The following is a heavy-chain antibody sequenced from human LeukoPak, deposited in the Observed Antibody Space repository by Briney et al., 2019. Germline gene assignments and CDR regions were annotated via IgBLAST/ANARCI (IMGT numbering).Heavy chain of an antibody. CDR1: GFIFNNHAM. CDR2: IYQSGNT. V-gene: IGHV4-38-2*01. J-gene: IGHJ5*02. Sequence: GSLRLSCAASGFIFNNHAMTWVRQAPGKGLEWIGSIYQSGNTYYNESLKSRVIISVDTSKNQFSLKLTSVTAADTAVYYCARVPGPNWFDPWGQGTLVIVSS. CDR3: ARVPGPNWFDP.